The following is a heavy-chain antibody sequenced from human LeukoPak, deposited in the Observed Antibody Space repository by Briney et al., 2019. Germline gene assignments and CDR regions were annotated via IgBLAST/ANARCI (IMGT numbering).Heavy chain of an antibody. V-gene: IGHV4-59*01. CDR2: IYYTGTT. J-gene: IGHJ5*02. CDR3: ARGHIETYNWLDT. CDR1: GGSLSTNY. Sequence: PSETLSLTCPVSGGSLSTNYWSWIRQSPGKGLEWIGYIYYTGTTKYNPSVRRRVSMSVDTSKNRFSLKMTSVTAADTAVYYCARGHIETYNWLDTWGLGTLVIVST.